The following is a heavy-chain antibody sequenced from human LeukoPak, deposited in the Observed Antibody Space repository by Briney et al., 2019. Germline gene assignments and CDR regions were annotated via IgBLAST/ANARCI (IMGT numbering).Heavy chain of an antibody. J-gene: IGHJ4*02. CDR1: GYTFTSYA. Sequence: ASVKVSCKASGYTFTSYAMNWVRQAPGQGLEWMGWTSTYNAHTNYAEKFQGRVTMTTDTSTGTVYMELRSLRSDDTAVYYCARAYGGDSELDYWGQGTLVTVSS. CDR3: ARAYGGDSELDY. D-gene: IGHD4-23*01. CDR2: TSTYNAHT. V-gene: IGHV1-18*01.